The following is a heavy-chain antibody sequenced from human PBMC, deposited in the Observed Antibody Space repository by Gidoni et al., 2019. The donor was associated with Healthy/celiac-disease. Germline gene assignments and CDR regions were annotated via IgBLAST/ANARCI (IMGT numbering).Heavy chain of an antibody. J-gene: IGHJ4*02. CDR3: AKEKLRLVPGPIDY. Sequence: VQLVESGGGGVQPGGSLRLSCAASGFTFSSYGMTWVRQAPGKGLEWVAVISYDGSNKYYADSVKGRFTISRDNSKNTLYLQMNSLRAEDTAVYYCAKEKLRLVPGPIDYWGQGTLVTVSS. D-gene: IGHD6-19*01. CDR1: GFTFSSYG. V-gene: IGHV3-30*18. CDR2: ISYDGSNK.